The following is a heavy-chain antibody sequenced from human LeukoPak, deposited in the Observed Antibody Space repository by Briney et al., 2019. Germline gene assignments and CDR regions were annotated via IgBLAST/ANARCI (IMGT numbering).Heavy chain of an antibody. V-gene: IGHV3-30*19. Sequence: GGSLRLSCAASGFTFSSYGMHWVRQAPGKGLEWVAVISYDGNNKYYADSVKGRFTISRDNSKNTLSLQMNSLRAEDTAVYYCARDSRRVYYYGMDVWGQGTTVTVSS. CDR3: ARDSRRVYYYGMDV. J-gene: IGHJ6*02. CDR1: GFTFSSYG. CDR2: ISYDGNNK.